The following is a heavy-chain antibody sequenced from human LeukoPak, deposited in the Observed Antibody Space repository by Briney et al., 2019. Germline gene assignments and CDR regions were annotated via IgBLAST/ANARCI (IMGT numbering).Heavy chain of an antibody. J-gene: IGHJ6*02. D-gene: IGHD2-15*01. CDR3: ARDLRNIVVVVAASRYNGMDV. CDR2: INPNSGGT. Sequence: ASVKVSCKASGYTFTGYYMHWVRQAPGQGLEWIGWINPNSGGTNYAQKFQGRVTMTRDTSISTAYMELSRLRSDDTAVYYCARDLRNIVVVVAASRYNGMDVWGQGTTVTVSS. CDR1: GYTFTGYY. V-gene: IGHV1-2*02.